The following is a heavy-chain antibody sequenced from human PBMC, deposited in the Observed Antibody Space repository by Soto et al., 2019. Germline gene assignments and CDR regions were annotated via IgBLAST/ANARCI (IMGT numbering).Heavy chain of an antibody. V-gene: IGHV3-9*01. CDR3: AKINDFWSGYLGLDAFAI. D-gene: IGHD3-3*01. J-gene: IGHJ3*02. CDR2: ISWNSGSI. CDR1: GFTFDDYA. Sequence: GGSLRLSCAASGFTFDDYAMHWVRQAPGKGLEWASGISWNSGSIGYADSVKGRFTISRDNAKNSLYLQMNSLRAEDTAVYYCAKINDFWSGYLGLDAFAIWGQGTMVTVSS.